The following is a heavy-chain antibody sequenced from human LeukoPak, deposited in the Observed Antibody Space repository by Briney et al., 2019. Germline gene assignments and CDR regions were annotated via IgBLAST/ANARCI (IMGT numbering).Heavy chain of an antibody. CDR3: AKDSISYCSSTSCYP. V-gene: IGHV3-23*01. CDR2: ISGSGGST. D-gene: IGHD2-2*01. CDR1: GFTFSSYA. Sequence: GGSLRLSCAASGFTFSSYAMSWVRQAPGKGLEWVSAISGSGGSTYYADSVKGRFTISRDNSKNTLYLQMNSLRAEDTAVYYSAKDSISYCSSTSCYPWGQGTLVTVSS. J-gene: IGHJ5*02.